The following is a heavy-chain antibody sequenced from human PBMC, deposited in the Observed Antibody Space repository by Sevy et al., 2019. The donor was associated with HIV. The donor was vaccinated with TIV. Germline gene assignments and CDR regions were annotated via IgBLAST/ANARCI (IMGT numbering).Heavy chain of an antibody. CDR3: ASAYYYDAFDI. CDR2: IYSGGST. J-gene: IGHJ3*02. D-gene: IGHD3-10*01. Sequence: GGSLRLSCAASGFTVSSNYMSWVRQAPGKGLEWVSVIYSGGSTYYADSVKGRFTISRDNSKNTLYLQMNSLRAEDTAVYHCASAYYYDAFDIWGQGTMVTVSS. V-gene: IGHV3-53*01. CDR1: GFTVSSNY.